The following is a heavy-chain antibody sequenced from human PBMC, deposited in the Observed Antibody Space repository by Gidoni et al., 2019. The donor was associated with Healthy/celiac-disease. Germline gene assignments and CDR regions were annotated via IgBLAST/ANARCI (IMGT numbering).Heavy chain of an antibody. Sequence: QLQLQESGPGLVKPSETLSLPCTVSGGSISSSSYYWGWVRQPPGKGLEWIGSIDYSGSTYYNPSLKSRVTISVETSKNQFSLKLSSVTAADTAVYYCARRANGMDVWGQGTTVTVSS. V-gene: IGHV4-39*01. CDR3: ARRANGMDV. J-gene: IGHJ6*02. CDR2: IDYSGST. CDR1: GGSISSSSYY.